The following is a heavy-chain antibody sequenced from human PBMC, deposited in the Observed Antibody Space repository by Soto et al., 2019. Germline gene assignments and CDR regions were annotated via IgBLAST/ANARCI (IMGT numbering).Heavy chain of an antibody. CDR3: SRAASFHISSSVDY. Sequence: GESLSLSCAASGFSFSSYPMHWVRKAPGKGLEWVAVMSYDGGKKYYADSVKGRFTISRDSFKNTLYLQINSLRPADTAVYYCSRAASFHISSSVDYWGQGTLVTVSS. CDR2: MSYDGGKK. V-gene: IGHV3-30-3*01. CDR1: GFSFSSYP. D-gene: IGHD6-6*01. J-gene: IGHJ4*02.